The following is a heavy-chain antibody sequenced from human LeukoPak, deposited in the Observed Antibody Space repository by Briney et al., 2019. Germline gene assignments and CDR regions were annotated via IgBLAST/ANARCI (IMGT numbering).Heavy chain of an antibody. CDR1: GFTFSTYA. D-gene: IGHD4-23*01. Sequence: PGGSLRLSCAASGFTFSTYAMHWVRQAPGRGLQYVSAISSDGVSTYYADSVKGRFTISRDNSKNTLYLQMGSLRVEDMAVYYCARGSDYGGNSGDYWGQGTLVTVSS. V-gene: IGHV3-64*02. J-gene: IGHJ4*02. CDR3: ARGSDYGGNSGDY. CDR2: ISSDGVST.